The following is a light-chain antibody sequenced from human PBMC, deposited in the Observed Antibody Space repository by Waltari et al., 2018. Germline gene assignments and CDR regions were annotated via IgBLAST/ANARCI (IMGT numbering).Light chain of an antibody. V-gene: IGLV2-8*01. J-gene: IGLJ2*01. CDR3: SSYAGSNNLV. Sequence: QSALTQHPSASGSPGQSVTISCTGTSSDVGGYNYVSWYQQHPGKAPRLMIYEVSKRPSGAPVRVSGSRSGHTASLTVSVLQAEDEADYYCSSYAGSNNLVVGGGTKLTVL. CDR2: EVS. CDR1: SSDVGGYNY.